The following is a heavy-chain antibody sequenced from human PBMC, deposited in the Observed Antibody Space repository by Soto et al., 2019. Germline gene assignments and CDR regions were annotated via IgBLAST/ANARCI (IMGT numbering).Heavy chain of an antibody. CDR3: ARRQSSSWYRL. D-gene: IGHD6-13*01. V-gene: IGHV4-39*01. CDR2: IYYSGST. J-gene: IGHJ4*02. CDR1: GGSISSSSYY. Sequence: ASETLSLTCTVSGGSISSSSYYWGWIRQPPGKGLEWIGSIYYSGSTYYNPSLKSRVTISVDTSKNQFSLKLSSVTAADTAVYYCARRQSSSWYRLWGQGTLVTVSS.